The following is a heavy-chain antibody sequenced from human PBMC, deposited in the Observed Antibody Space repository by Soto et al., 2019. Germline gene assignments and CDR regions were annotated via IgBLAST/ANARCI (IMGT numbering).Heavy chain of an antibody. CDR3: ASSSGTTSPSADY. D-gene: IGHD1-1*01. Sequence: SVKVSCKASGGAFSSYAISWVRQAPGQGLEWMGGIIPIFGTANYAQKFQGRVTITADESTSTAYMELSSLRSEDTAVYYCASSSGTTSPSADYWGQGTLVTVSS. CDR2: IIPIFGTA. J-gene: IGHJ4*02. CDR1: GGAFSSYA. V-gene: IGHV1-69*13.